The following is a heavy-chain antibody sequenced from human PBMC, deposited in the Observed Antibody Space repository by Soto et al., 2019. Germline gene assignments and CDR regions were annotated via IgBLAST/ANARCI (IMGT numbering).Heavy chain of an antibody. Sequence: QVQLQESGPGLVKPSETLSLTCTVSGDSVNNYYWIWIRQPPGKGLEYMGHFYVGGSTNYNPSLKSRLTISLDTSKNQLSLKRNSVTAADTAIYYCARLRSAGGVRGVIYWFDPWGQGILVSVSS. CDR1: GDSVNNYY. CDR3: ARLRSAGGVRGVIYWFDP. V-gene: IGHV4-59*08. D-gene: IGHD3-10*01. CDR2: FYVGGST. J-gene: IGHJ5*02.